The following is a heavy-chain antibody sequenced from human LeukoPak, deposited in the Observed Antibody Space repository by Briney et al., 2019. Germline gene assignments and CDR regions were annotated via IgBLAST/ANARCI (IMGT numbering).Heavy chain of an antibody. CDR1: GFTFSSYS. J-gene: IGHJ4*02. Sequence: GGSLRLSCAASGFTFSSYSMNWVCQAPGKGLEWVSSISSSSSYIYYADSVKGRFTISRDNAKNSLYLQMNSLRAEDTAVYYCARGRGYSYVKYYFDYWGQGTLVTVSS. D-gene: IGHD5-18*01. CDR2: ISSSSSYI. V-gene: IGHV3-21*01. CDR3: ARGRGYSYVKYYFDY.